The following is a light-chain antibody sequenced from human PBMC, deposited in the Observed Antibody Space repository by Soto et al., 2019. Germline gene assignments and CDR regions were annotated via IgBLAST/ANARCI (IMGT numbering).Light chain of an antibody. J-gene: IGKJ1*01. Sequence: DFVMTQSPDSLAVSLGERATINCKSSQSVLYSSDSKNYLAWYQQKPGQPPKLLIYWASTRESGLPDRFSGSGSGTDFTLTISSLQAEDVAVYYCQQYYSTPPWTFGQGTKVEIK. CDR1: QSVLYSSDSKNY. V-gene: IGKV4-1*01. CDR2: WAS. CDR3: QQYYSTPPWT.